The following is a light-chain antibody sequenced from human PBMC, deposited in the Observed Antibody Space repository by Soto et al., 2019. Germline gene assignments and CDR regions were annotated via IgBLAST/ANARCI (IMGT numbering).Light chain of an antibody. CDR1: QAIRND. CDR3: QQSYSSPPT. V-gene: IGKV1-17*01. J-gene: IGKJ1*01. CDR2: VAS. Sequence: GDRVTITCRASQAIRNDLAWYQQKPGKAPERLIYVASSLQSGVPSRFSGSGSGTEFSLAITSLQPEDFATYYCQQSYSSPPTFGQGTKVDIK.